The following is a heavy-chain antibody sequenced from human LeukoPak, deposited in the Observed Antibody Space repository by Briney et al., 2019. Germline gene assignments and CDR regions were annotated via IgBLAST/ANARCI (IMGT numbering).Heavy chain of an antibody. CDR3: TTVYYGSGSYYNRFDY. D-gene: IGHD3-10*01. CDR2: IKSKTDGGTT. Sequence: GGSLRLSCAASGFTFSNASMSWVRQAPGKGLEWVGRIKSKTDGGTTDYAAPVKGRFTISRDDSKNTLYLQMNSLKTEDTAVYYCTTVYYGSGSYYNRFDYWGQGTLVTVSS. J-gene: IGHJ4*02. CDR1: GFTFSNAS. V-gene: IGHV3-15*01.